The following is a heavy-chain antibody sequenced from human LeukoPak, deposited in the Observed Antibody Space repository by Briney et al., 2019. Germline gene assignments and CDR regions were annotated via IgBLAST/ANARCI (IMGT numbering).Heavy chain of an antibody. Sequence: SETLSLTCAVYGGSFSGYYWSWIRQPPGKGLEWIGEINRSGSTNYNPSLKSRVTISVDTSKNQFSLKLSSVTAADTAVYYCARDTDRLYYFDYWGQGTLVTVSS. CDR2: INRSGST. CDR3: ARDTDRLYYFDY. D-gene: IGHD2-21*02. V-gene: IGHV4-34*01. CDR1: GGSFSGYY. J-gene: IGHJ4*02.